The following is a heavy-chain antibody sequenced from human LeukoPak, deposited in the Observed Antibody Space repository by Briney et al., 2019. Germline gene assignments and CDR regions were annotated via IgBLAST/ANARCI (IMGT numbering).Heavy chain of an antibody. CDR3: AKVGYSYGTNYFEH. V-gene: IGHV3-43*02. CDR2: IDSVGGST. CDR1: GFTFDDYA. Sequence: GGSLRLSCAASGFTFDDYAMHWVRQVPGKGLEWVALIDSVGGSTDYADFLKGRFTISRDNNKNCLHLQMDSLRPEGTAVYYCAKVGYSYGTNYFEHWGQGTRVTVSS. D-gene: IGHD5-18*01. J-gene: IGHJ4*02.